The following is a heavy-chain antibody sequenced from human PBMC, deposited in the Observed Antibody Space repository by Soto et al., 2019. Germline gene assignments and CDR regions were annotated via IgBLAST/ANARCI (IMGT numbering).Heavy chain of an antibody. J-gene: IGHJ6*04. CDR1: GGSISSSSYY. Sequence: PSETLSLTCTVSGGSISSSSYYWGWIRQPPGKGLEWIGSIYYSGSTYYNPSLKSRVTISVDTSKNQFSLNLSSVTAAHTAVYYCAVRSPYYCGMDVWGKGTTVTVSS. CDR3: AVRSPYYCGMDV. CDR2: IYYSGST. V-gene: IGHV4-39*01.